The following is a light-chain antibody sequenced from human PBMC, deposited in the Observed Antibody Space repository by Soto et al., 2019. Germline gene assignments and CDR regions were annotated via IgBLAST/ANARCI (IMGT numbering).Light chain of an antibody. CDR2: NAS. J-gene: IGKJ1*01. Sequence: EIVMTQSPATLSVSPGERATLSCRASQSVSSNLVWYQQKSGQPPRLLIYNASTRATGIPARFSGSGSGTEFTLTISSLQSEDFAVYYCQQYKNWPRTFSQGTKVEIK. CDR1: QSVSSN. V-gene: IGKV3-15*01. CDR3: QQYKNWPRT.